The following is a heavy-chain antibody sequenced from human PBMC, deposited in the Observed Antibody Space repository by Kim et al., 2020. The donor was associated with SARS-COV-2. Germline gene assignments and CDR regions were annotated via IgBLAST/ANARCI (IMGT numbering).Heavy chain of an antibody. CDR3: ARLGEMATIDAFDI. Sequence: ADSVKGRFTISRDNSKNTLYLQMNSLRAEDTAVYYCARLGEMATIDAFDIWGQGTMVTVSS. J-gene: IGHJ3*02. V-gene: IGHV3-33*01. D-gene: IGHD5-12*01.